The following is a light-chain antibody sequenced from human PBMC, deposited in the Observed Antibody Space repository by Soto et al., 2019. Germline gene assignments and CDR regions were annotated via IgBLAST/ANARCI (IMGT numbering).Light chain of an antibody. V-gene: IGKV3-20*01. CDR2: GAS. CDR1: RTVNSRF. Sequence: EIVLTQSPGTLSLSPGERATLFCGDSRTVNSRFLAWFQQKPGQAPRLLIYGASNRATGIPDRFSGSGSGTDFTLTISRLEPEDFAVYFCQQYGYSPHTFGQGTKVEIK. CDR3: QQYGYSPHT. J-gene: IGKJ2*01.